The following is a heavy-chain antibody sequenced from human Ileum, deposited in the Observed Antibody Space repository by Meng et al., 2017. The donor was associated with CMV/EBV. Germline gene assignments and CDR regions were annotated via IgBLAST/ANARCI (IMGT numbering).Heavy chain of an antibody. V-gene: IGHV4-34*01. D-gene: IGHD3-16*02. CDR1: GGSLRGHY. CDR2: INHVGRT. J-gene: IGHJ4*02. CDR3: ARGLFRYPAYFDL. Sequence: QVQLQQWGAGLLKPSETLSLTGAVYGGSLRGHYCNWIRQSPGNGLQWIAEINHVGRTNSNPSLASRVTISQDTSKNQCSLKLNSVTVADSAVYYCARGLFRYPAYFDLWGQGTLVTVSS.